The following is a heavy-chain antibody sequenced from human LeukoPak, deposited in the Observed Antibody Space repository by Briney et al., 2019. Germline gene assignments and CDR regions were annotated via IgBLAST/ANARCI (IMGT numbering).Heavy chain of an antibody. Sequence: SETLSLTCTVSGGSISSSYYWGWIRQPPGKGLEWIGSIYYSGSTYYNPSLKSRVTISVDTSKNQFSLKLSSVTAADTAVYYCARLSDMRDRNYYYYYGMDVWGQGTTVTVSS. V-gene: IGHV4-39*01. D-gene: IGHD5-24*01. CDR2: IYYSGST. CDR1: GGSISSSYY. J-gene: IGHJ6*02. CDR3: ARLSDMRDRNYYYYYGMDV.